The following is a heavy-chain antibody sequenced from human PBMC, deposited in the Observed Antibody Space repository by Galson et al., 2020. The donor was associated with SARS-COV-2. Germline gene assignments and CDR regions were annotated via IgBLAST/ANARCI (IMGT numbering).Heavy chain of an antibody. CDR1: GFSLSTSGMC. CDR3: ARTWITRTTSRTFDY. J-gene: IGHJ4*02. D-gene: IGHD1-1*01. CDR2: IDWDGDK. V-gene: IGHV2-70*11. Sequence: SGPTLVKPTQTLTLTCTFFGFSLSTSGMCVSWIRQPPGKALEWLARIDWDGDKHYNTSLKTRFTISKDTSKNQVVLIMTNMDPVDTATYYCARTWITRTTSRTFDYWGQGTLVTVSS.